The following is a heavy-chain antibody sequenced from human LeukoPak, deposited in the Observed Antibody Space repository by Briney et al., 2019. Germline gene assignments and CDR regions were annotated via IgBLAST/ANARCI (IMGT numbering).Heavy chain of an antibody. J-gene: IGHJ4*02. V-gene: IGHV1-69*13. CDR2: IIPIFGTA. Sequence: SVKASCKASGYTFPSYGISWVRQAPGQGLEWMGGIIPIFGTANYAQKFQGRVTITADESTSTAYMELSSLRSEDTAVYYCASGGGSDSSGYSNWGQGTLVTVSS. CDR1: GYTFPSYG. CDR3: ASGGGSDSSGYSN. D-gene: IGHD3-22*01.